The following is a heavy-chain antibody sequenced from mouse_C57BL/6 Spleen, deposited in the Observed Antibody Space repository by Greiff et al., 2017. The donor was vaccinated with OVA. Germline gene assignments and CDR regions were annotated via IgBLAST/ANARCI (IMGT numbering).Heavy chain of an antibody. V-gene: IGHV1-82*01. Sequence: QVQLQQSGPELVKPGASVKISCKASGYAFSSSWMTWVKQRPGKGLEWIGRIYPGDGDTNYNGKFKGKATLTAAKSSSTAYMQLSSLTSEDSAVYFCARGYYYGSSYYAMDYWGQGTSVTVSS. CDR3: ARGYYYGSSYYAMDY. CDR1: GYAFSSSW. J-gene: IGHJ4*01. CDR2: IYPGDGDT. D-gene: IGHD1-1*01.